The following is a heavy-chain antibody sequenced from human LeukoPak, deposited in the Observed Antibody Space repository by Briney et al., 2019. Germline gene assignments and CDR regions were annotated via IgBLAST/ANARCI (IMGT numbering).Heavy chain of an antibody. Sequence: ATVSVSYTASGHTFKSYGISWVRQAHGQGLEGMGWISGYNGETNNAQRLQGRVTMTTDTSTSTAYMELRSLRSDDTAVYYCARDRWYAKSDYYYNLDHWGQGTLVTVSS. CDR1: GHTFKSYG. J-gene: IGHJ4*02. D-gene: IGHD3-22*01. CDR3: ARDRWYAKSDYYYNLDH. CDR2: ISGYNGET. V-gene: IGHV1-18*01.